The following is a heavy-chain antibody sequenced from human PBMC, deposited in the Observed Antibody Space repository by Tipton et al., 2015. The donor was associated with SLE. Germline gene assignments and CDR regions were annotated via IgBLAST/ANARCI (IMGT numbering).Heavy chain of an antibody. V-gene: IGHV3-30*02. J-gene: IGHJ3*02. D-gene: IGHD5-12*01. CDR2: IRYDGSNK. CDR1: GFTFSSYG. CDR3: ARASYSGSGPYAFDI. Sequence: SLRLSCAASGFTFSSYGMHWVRQAPGKGLEWVAFIRYDGSNKYYADSVKGRFTISRDNAKNSLYLQMNSLRAEDTAVYYCARASYSGSGPYAFDIWGQGTMVPVSS.